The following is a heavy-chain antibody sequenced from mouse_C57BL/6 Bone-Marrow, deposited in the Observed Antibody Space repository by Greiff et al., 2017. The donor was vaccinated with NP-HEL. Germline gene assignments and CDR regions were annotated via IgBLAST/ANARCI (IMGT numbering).Heavy chain of an antibody. V-gene: IGHV1-55*01. CDR1: GYTFTSYW. CDR3: ARRDGYYPYWYFDA. J-gene: IGHJ1*03. CDR2: IYPGSGST. Sequence: QVQLQQPGAELVKPGASVKMSCKASGYTFTSYWITWVKQRPGQGLEWIGDIYPGSGSTNYNEKFKSKATLNVDTSSSTAYMQLSSLTSEDSAVYYCARRDGYYPYWYFDAWGTGTTVTVAS. D-gene: IGHD2-3*01.